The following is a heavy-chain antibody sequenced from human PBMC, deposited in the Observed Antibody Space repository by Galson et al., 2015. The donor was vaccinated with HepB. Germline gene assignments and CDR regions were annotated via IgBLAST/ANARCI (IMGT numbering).Heavy chain of an antibody. V-gene: IGHV3-9*01. Sequence: SLRLSCAASGFTFDDYAMHWVRQAPGKGLEWVSGISWNSGSIGYADSVKGRFTISRDNAKNSLYLQMNSLRAEDTALYYCAKESSIAVAGTVIDYWGQGTLVTVSS. CDR3: AKESSIAVAGTVIDY. CDR1: GFTFDDYA. CDR2: ISWNSGSI. D-gene: IGHD6-19*01. J-gene: IGHJ4*02.